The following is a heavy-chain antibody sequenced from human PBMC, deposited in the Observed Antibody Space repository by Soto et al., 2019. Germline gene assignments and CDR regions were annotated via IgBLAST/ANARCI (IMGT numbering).Heavy chain of an antibody. D-gene: IGHD3-3*01. V-gene: IGHV4-31*03. CDR2: IYYSGST. CDR1: GGSISSGGYY. Sequence: QVQLQESGPGLVKPSQTLSLACTVSGGSISSGGYYWSWIRQHPGKGLEWIGYIYYSGSTYYNPSLRSRVTISVDTSKNQFSLKLSSVTAADTAVYYCARRAYYDFWSGYPAAFDIWGQGTMVTVSS. J-gene: IGHJ3*02. CDR3: ARRAYYDFWSGYPAAFDI.